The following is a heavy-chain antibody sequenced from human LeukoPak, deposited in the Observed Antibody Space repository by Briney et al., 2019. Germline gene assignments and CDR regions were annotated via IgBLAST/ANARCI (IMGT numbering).Heavy chain of an antibody. D-gene: IGHD5-12*01. J-gene: IGHJ6*02. CDR1: GGSISGDYC. V-gene: IGHV4-59*08. CDR2: IYDSGST. CDR3: ARPGYSGYDSQAWLYGMDV. Sequence: SETLSLTCTVSGGSISGDYCWSWIRQPPGKGLEWIGYIYDSGSTNYNPSLKSRATIPLDRTRNQFSLKLSSVTAADTAVYYCARPGYSGYDSQAWLYGMDVWGQGTTVTVSS.